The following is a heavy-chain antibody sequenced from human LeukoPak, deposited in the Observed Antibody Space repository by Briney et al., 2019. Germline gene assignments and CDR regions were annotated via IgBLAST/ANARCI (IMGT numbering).Heavy chain of an antibody. CDR1: GFTFSSYE. CDR2: ISSSGSTI. CDR3: ACLIVGATPSFDY. V-gene: IGHV3-48*03. Sequence: GGSLRLSCAASGFTFSSYEMNWVRQAPGKGLEWVSYISSSGSTIYYADSVKGRFTISRDNAENSLYLQMNSLRAEDTAVYYCACLIVGATPSFDYWGQGTLVTVSS. D-gene: IGHD1-26*01. J-gene: IGHJ4*02.